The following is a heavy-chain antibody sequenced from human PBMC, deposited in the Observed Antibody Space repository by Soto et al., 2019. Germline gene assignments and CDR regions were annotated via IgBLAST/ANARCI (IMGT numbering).Heavy chain of an antibody. CDR2: IYYSGTT. CDR1: GCSISSSGYY. D-gene: IGHD6-13*01. J-gene: IGHJ4*02. CDR3: ASRDNSRWYYFDY. Sequence: QVQLQESGPGLVKPSQTLSLTCTVSGCSISSSGYYWSWIRQHPGKGLEWIGYIYYSGTTYYNPPLKSRVAISVDKSQNKFSLKLSSVTAADTAVYYCASRDNSRWYYFDYWGQGTLVTVSS. V-gene: IGHV4-31*03.